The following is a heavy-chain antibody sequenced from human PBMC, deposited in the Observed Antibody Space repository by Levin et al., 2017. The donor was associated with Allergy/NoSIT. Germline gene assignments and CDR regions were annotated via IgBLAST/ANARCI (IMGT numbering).Heavy chain of an antibody. Sequence: SQTLSLTCTVSGGSISSYSWSWIRQPPGKGLEWIGDIHDSGTTNYNPSVKSRVTISVDTSKNQFSLKLSSVTAADTAVYYCARGAQWLRDLAYYYYYMDVWGKGTTVTVSS. J-gene: IGHJ6*03. V-gene: IGHV4-59*01. CDR1: GGSISSYS. D-gene: IGHD5-12*01. CDR2: IHDSGTT. CDR3: ARGAQWLRDLAYYYYYMDV.